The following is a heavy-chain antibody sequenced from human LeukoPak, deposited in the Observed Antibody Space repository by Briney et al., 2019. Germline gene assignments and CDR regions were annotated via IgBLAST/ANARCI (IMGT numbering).Heavy chain of an antibody. D-gene: IGHD2-2*01. Sequence: ASVKVSCKASGYTFTDYYMHWVRQAPGQGLEWMGWINPNNGGTYSTQKFQGWVTMTRDTSISTAYMELSRLTSDDTAVHYCARANPLHCSSTSCLFDYWGQGSLVTVSS. J-gene: IGHJ4*02. CDR1: GYTFTDYY. CDR2: INPNNGGT. V-gene: IGHV1-2*04. CDR3: ARANPLHCSSTSCLFDY.